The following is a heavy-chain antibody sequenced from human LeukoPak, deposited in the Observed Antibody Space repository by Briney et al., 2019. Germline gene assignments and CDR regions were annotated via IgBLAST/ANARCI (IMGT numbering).Heavy chain of an antibody. J-gene: IGHJ3*02. CDR2: IIPIFGTA. CDR3: ARERIVGTIGAFDI. Sequence: SVKVSCKASGGTFSSYAISWVRQAPGQGLEWMGGIIPIFGTANYAQKFQGRVTITADESTSTAYMQLSSLRSEDTAVYYCARERIVGTIGAFDIWGQGTMVTVSS. CDR1: GGTFSSYA. V-gene: IGHV1-69*01. D-gene: IGHD1-26*01.